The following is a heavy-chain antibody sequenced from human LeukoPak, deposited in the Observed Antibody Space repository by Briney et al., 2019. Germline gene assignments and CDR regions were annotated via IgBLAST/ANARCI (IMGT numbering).Heavy chain of an antibody. CDR3: AKGDQWELPRAPESAAHYFDY. D-gene: IGHD1-26*01. CDR1: GFTFSSYA. V-gene: IGHV3-23*01. CDR2: ICGSGGST. Sequence: PGGSLRLSCAASGFTFSSYAMSWVRQAPGKGLEWVSAICGSGGSTYYADSVKGRFTISRDNSKNTLYLQMNSLRAEDTAIYYCAKGDQWELPRAPESAAHYFDYWGQGTLVTVSS. J-gene: IGHJ4*02.